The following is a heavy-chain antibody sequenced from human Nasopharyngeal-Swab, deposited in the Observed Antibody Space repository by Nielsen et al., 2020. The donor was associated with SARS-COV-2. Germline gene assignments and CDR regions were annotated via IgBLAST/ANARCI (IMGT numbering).Heavy chain of an antibody. CDR1: GGSISPYY. V-gene: IGHV4-59*08. CDR2: IYYSGST. CDR3: ARLALGYCTNGVCYQGFDP. Sequence: ESLKISCTVSGGSISPYYWSWIRRPPGKGLDWIGYIYYSGSTNYNPSLKSRVTISVDTSKNQFSLKLSSVTAADTAVYYCARLALGYCTNGVCYQGFDPWGQGTLVTVSS. J-gene: IGHJ5*02. D-gene: IGHD2-8*01.